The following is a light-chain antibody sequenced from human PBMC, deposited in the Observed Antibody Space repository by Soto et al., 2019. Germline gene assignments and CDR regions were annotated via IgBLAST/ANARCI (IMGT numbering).Light chain of an antibody. CDR3: QQSYRNPFS. J-gene: IGKJ3*01. V-gene: IGKV1-39*01. CDR1: QNIYNY. CDR2: AAS. Sequence: DIQMTQSPSSLSASVGDRVTITCRASQNIYNYLNWYQQKPGKAPKLLIYAASNLQSGVPSRFSGSGSGTDFTLSISSLQPEDFATYYCQQSYRNPFSFGPGTKVDIK.